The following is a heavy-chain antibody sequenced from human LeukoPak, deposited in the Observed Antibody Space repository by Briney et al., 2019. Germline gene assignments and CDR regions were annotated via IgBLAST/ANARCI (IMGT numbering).Heavy chain of an antibody. CDR1: GFTFSSYA. CDR3: ARGSIAVAGDMDV. D-gene: IGHD6-19*01. V-gene: IGHV3-64*01. Sequence: GGSLRLSCAASGFTFSSYAMHWVRQAPGKGLEYVSAISSNGGSTHYANSVKGRFTISRDNSKNTLYLQMGSLRAEDMAVYYCARGSIAVAGDMDVWGKGTTVTVSS. CDR2: ISSNGGST. J-gene: IGHJ6*03.